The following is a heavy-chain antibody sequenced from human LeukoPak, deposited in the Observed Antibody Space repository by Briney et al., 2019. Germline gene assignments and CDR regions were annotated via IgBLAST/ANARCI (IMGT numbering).Heavy chain of an antibody. CDR3: ARGSKYYDFWSGYLTPDYYGMDV. D-gene: IGHD3-3*01. J-gene: IGHJ6*02. V-gene: IGHV1-8*01. CDR1: GYTFTSYD. CDR2: MNPNSGNT. Sequence: ASVKVSCKASGYTFTSYDINWVRQAPGQGLEWMGWMNPNSGNTGYAQKFQGRVTMTRNNSISTAYMELSSLRSEDTAVYYCARGSKYYDFWSGYLTPDYYGMDVWGQGTTVTVSS.